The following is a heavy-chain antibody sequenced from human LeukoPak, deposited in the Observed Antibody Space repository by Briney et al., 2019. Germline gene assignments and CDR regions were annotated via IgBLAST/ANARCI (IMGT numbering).Heavy chain of an antibody. CDR1: GFPFDDYG. J-gene: IGHJ4*02. CDR2: ISWNSGNI. V-gene: IGHV3-9*01. D-gene: IGHD6-19*01. CDR3: AKESSGCLDY. Sequence: GGSLRLSCAASGFPFDDYGMHWVWQAPGKGLEWVSGISWNSGNIGYADSVKGRFTISRDNDKNSLYLQMNSLTAEDTALYYCAKESSGCLDYWGQGTLVTVSS.